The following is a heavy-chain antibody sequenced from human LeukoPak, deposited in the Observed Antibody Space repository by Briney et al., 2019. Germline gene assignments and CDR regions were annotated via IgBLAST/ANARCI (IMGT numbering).Heavy chain of an antibody. V-gene: IGHV3-74*01. J-gene: IGHJ4*02. D-gene: IGHD1-26*01. CDR2: MNSDGSST. Sequence: GGSLRLSCAASGFTLSKYWMHWVRQAPGKGPVWVSRMNSDGSSTTYADSVKGRFTISRDNSKNTLYLQMSSLRAEDTAVYYCGPGGGAPSPIDYWGQGTLVTVSS. CDR3: GPGGGAPSPIDY. CDR1: GFTLSKYW.